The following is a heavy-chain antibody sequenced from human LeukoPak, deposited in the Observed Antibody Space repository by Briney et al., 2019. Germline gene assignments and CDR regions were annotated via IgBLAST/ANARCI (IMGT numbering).Heavy chain of an antibody. CDR2: ISYDGSNK. Sequence: PGRSLRLSCAASGFTFSSYGMHWVRQAPGKGLEWVAVISYDGSNKYYADSVKGRFTISRDNSKNTLYLQMNSLRAEDTAVYYCAREWGGYFDYWGQGTLVTVSS. J-gene: IGHJ4*02. CDR1: GFTFSSYG. D-gene: IGHD3-16*01. V-gene: IGHV3-30*03. CDR3: AREWGGYFDY.